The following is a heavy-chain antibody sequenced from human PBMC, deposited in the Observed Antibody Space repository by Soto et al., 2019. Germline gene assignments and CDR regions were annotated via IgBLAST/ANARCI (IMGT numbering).Heavy chain of an antibody. CDR3: ARALGYCSSTSCYLRVAPPKYYYYYGMDV. CDR2: INHSGST. J-gene: IGHJ6*02. D-gene: IGHD2-2*01. CDR1: GGSFSGYY. V-gene: IGHV4-34*01. Sequence: PSETLSLTCAVYGGSFSGYYWSWIRQPPGKGLEWIGEINHSGSTNYNPSLKSRVTISVDTSKNQFSLKLSSVTAADTAVYYCARALGYCSSTSCYLRVAPPKYYYYYGMDVWGQGTTVTVSS.